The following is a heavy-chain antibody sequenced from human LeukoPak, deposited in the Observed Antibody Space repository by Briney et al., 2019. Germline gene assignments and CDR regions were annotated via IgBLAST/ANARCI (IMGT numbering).Heavy chain of an antibody. J-gene: IGHJ4*02. CDR1: GFTVSSNC. CDR2: IYSGGST. V-gene: IGHV3-66*01. Sequence: GGSLRLSCAASGFTVSSNCMSWARQAPGKGLEWVSVIYSGGSTYYADSVKGRFTISRGNSKNTLYLQMNSLRAEDTAVYYCARGGRGYSYGVFDYWGQGTLVTVSS. D-gene: IGHD5-18*01. CDR3: ARGGRGYSYGVFDY.